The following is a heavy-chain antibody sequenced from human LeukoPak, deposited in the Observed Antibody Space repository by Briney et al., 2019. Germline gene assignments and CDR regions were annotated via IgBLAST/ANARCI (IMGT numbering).Heavy chain of an antibody. CDR1: GFTFSSYW. CDR2: IKQDGSEK. J-gene: IGHJ6*03. D-gene: IGHD5-24*01. Sequence: PGGSLRLSCVVSGFTFSSYWMNWLRQAPGKGLEWVANIKQDGSEKYYVDSVKGRFTISRDNAKNSVYLQMNNLRAEDMAVYYCARMASYYFYMDVWGKGTTVTVSS. CDR3: ARMASYYFYMDV. V-gene: IGHV3-7*01.